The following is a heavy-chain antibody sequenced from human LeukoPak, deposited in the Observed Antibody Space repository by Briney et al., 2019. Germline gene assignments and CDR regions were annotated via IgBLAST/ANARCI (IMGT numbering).Heavy chain of an antibody. Sequence: PSETLSLTCSVSGYSISSGNYWGWIRLPPGKGLEWIGEINHSGSTNYNPSLKSRVTISVDTSKNQFSLKLSSVTAADTAVYYCARGRSPLLRYYYYYHMDVWGKGTTVTVSS. V-gene: IGHV4-38-2*02. J-gene: IGHJ6*03. D-gene: IGHD2-15*01. CDR2: INHSGST. CDR1: GYSISSGNY. CDR3: ARGRSPLLRYYYYYHMDV.